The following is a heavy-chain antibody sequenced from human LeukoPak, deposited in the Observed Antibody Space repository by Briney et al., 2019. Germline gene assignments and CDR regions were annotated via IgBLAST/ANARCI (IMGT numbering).Heavy chain of an antibody. CDR3: AREWGYCSGGSCYPDY. CDR2: IIPILGIA. D-gene: IGHD2-15*01. V-gene: IGHV1-69*04. CDR1: GYTFTSYA. J-gene: IGHJ4*02. Sequence: ASVKVSCKASGYTFTSYAMHWVRQAPGQGLEWMGRIIPILGIANYAQKFQGRVTITADKSTSTAYMELSSLRSEDTAVYYCAREWGYCSGGSCYPDYWGQGTLVTVSS.